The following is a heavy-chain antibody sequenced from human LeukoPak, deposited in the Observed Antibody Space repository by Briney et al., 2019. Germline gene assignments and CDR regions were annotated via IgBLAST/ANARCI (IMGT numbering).Heavy chain of an antibody. CDR3: ARDRPYGGKGDFDY. J-gene: IGHJ4*02. CDR1: GFTVSTNY. V-gene: IGHV3-66*01. D-gene: IGHD4-23*01. Sequence: PGGSLRLSCAASGFTVSTNYMNWVRQAPGEGLEWVSVIYTDGSTYYADSVKGRFTISRDNSKNMLYLQMNSLRAEDTAVYYCARDRPYGGKGDFDYWGQGTLVTVSS. CDR2: IYTDGST.